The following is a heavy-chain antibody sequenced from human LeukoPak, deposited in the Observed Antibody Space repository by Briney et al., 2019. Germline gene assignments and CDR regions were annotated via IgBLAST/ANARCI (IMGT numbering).Heavy chain of an antibody. CDR3: ATGGHYYGD. V-gene: IGHV3-7*05. D-gene: IGHD3-10*01. CDR1: GFTFSRTW. J-gene: IGHJ4*02. CDR2: INHEGTEK. Sequence: GGSLRLSCAASGFTFSRTWMSWLRQAPGKGLEWVAYINHEGTEKDYMDSVKGRFTISKDNAQNSLFLQMNSLRAEDTAIYYCATGGHYYGDWGQGTLVTVSS.